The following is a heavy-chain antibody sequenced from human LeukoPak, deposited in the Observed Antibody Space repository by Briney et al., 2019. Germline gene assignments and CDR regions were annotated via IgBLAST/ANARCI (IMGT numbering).Heavy chain of an antibody. CDR2: ISAYNGNT. Sequence: ASVKVSCKAFGYTFTSYGISWVRQAPGQGLEWMGWISAYNGNTNYAQKLQGRVTMTTDTSTSTAYMELRSLRSDDTAVYYCARDPFGERFLEWLLSYYYYGMDVWGQGTTVTVSS. J-gene: IGHJ6*02. V-gene: IGHV1-18*01. CDR3: ARDPFGERFLEWLLSYYYYGMDV. D-gene: IGHD3-3*01. CDR1: GYTFTSYG.